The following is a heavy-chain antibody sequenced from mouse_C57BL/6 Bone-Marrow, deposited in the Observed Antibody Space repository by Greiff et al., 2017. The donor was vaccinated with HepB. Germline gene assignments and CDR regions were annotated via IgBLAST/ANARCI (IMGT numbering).Heavy chain of an antibody. Sequence: EVQGVESGGGLVKPGGSLKLSCAASGFTFSSYAMSWVRQTPEKRLEWVATISDGGSYTYYPDNVKGRFTISRDNAKNNLYLQMSHLKSEDTAMYYCARDWTARGWFAYWGQGTLVTVSA. D-gene: IGHD3-3*01. CDR2: ISDGGSYT. CDR1: GFTFSSYA. J-gene: IGHJ3*01. V-gene: IGHV5-4*01. CDR3: ARDWTARGWFAY.